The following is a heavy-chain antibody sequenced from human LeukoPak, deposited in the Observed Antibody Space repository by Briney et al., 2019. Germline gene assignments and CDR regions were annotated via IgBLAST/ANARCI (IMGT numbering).Heavy chain of an antibody. CDR2: IGTGGET. D-gene: IGHD4/OR15-4a*01. Sequence: PGGSLRLSCAASGFIFSAYAMSWVRQAPGQGLEGVSVIGTGGETHYADSVRGRFTISRDNYKNIVFLPMSSLRAEETAVYYCGKEEQRVLTPGLDYWGEGTLVTVSS. V-gene: IGHV3-23*01. CDR3: GKEEQRVLTPGLDY. J-gene: IGHJ4*02. CDR1: GFIFSAYA.